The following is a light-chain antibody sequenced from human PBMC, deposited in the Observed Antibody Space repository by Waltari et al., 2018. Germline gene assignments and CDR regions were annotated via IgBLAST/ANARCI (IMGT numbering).Light chain of an antibody. V-gene: IGKV2-28*01. J-gene: IGKJ4*01. CDR2: LGS. CDR1: QSLLSSNGYNY. Sequence: DIVMTQSPLSLPVTPGEAASISCRSSQSLLSSNGYNYLDWYLQKPGQSPQLLIYLGSNRASGVPDRFSGSGSGTDFTLKITRVEAEDVGVYYCMQALQSPPTFGGGTKVDIK. CDR3: MQALQSPPT.